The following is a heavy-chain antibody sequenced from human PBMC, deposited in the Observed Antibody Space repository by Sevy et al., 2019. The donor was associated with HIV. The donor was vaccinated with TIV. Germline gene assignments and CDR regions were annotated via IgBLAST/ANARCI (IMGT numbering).Heavy chain of an antibody. V-gene: IGHV3-23*01. Sequence: GGSLRLSCAASGFTFSSYAMSWVRQAPGKGLEWVSAISGSGGSTYYADSVKGRFTISRDNSKNRLYLQMNSLRAEDTAVYYCAKGEWELPLPFDYWGQGTLVTVSS. CDR2: ISGSGGST. J-gene: IGHJ4*02. CDR1: GFTFSSYA. CDR3: AKGEWELPLPFDY. D-gene: IGHD1-26*01.